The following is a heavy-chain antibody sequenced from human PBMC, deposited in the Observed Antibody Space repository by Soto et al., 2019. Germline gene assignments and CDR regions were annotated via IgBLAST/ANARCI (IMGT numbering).Heavy chain of an antibody. Sequence: ASVKVSCKASGYTFTSYDINWVRQATGQGLEWMGWMNPNSGNTGYAQKFQGRVTMTRNTSISTAYMELSSLRSEDTAVYYCARDGSRITIFGVVYFDYWGQGTLVTVSS. V-gene: IGHV1-8*01. D-gene: IGHD3-3*01. CDR1: GYTFTSYD. J-gene: IGHJ4*02. CDR2: MNPNSGNT. CDR3: ARDGSRITIFGVVYFDY.